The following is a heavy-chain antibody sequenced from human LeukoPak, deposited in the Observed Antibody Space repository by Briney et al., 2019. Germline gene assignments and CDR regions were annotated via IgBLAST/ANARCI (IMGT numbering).Heavy chain of an antibody. CDR3: ARGGSWFGEFRWWYMDV. Sequence: GGSLRLSCAASGFTFNNYAMSWVRQAPGKGLEWVSVIYSGGSTYYVDSVEGRFIISRDNSKNTVYLQMNRLRAEDTAVYYCARGGSWFGEFRWWYMDVWGKGTTVTISS. CDR1: GFTFNNYA. V-gene: IGHV3-53*01. D-gene: IGHD3-10*01. CDR2: IYSGGST. J-gene: IGHJ6*03.